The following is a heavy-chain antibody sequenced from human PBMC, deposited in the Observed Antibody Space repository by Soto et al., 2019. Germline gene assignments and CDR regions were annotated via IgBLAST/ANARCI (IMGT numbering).Heavy chain of an antibody. CDR2: ISDYNKNI. CDR1: GYNFPTYG. J-gene: IGHJ5*02. CDR3: ARGINGGYCSTISCTPGGGWLDP. Sequence: ASVKVSCKTSGYNFPTYGIIWVRQAPGQGLEWVGWISDYNKNIKYAEKFQGRLTLTADRSTSTAYMELRSLRSDDTAIYYCARGINGGYCSTISCTPGGGWLDPWGQGALVTVSS. D-gene: IGHD2-15*01. V-gene: IGHV1-18*01.